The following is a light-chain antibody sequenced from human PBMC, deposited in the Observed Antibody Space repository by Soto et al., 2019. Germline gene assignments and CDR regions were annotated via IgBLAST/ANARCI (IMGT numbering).Light chain of an antibody. Sequence: EIVLTQSPGTLSLSPGERATLSCRASQSVSSSYLAWYQQKPGQAPRLLIYGASSRATGIPDRFSGSGSGTDFNLTISRLEPEDFAVYYCQRYGSSPVTFGQGTKVEIK. V-gene: IGKV3-20*01. CDR3: QRYGSSPVT. CDR1: QSVSSSY. CDR2: GAS. J-gene: IGKJ1*01.